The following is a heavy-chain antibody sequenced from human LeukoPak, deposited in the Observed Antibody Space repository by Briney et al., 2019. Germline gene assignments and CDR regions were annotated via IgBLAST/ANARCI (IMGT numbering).Heavy chain of an antibody. D-gene: IGHD3-22*01. J-gene: IGHJ6*03. CDR1: GGSISSYY. V-gene: IGHV4-59*01. CDR2: IYYSGST. CDR3: ARVRVEPGYYERDYYDMDV. Sequence: PSETLSLTCTVSGGSISSYYWSWIRQPPGKGLEWIGYIYYSGSTDYNPSLKSRVTISVETSKNQFSLKLSSVTAADTAVYYCARVRVEPGYYERDYYDMDVWGKGTTVTVSS.